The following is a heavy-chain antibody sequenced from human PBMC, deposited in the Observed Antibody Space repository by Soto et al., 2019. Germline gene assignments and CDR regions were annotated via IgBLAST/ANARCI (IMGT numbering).Heavy chain of an antibody. CDR1: GFTFTSHG. J-gene: IGHJ5*02. D-gene: IGHD2-2*01. V-gene: IGHV3-30*18. CDR2: ISYAGSNK. Sequence: QVHLVESGGGVVKPGRSLRLSCVASGFTFTSHGMHWVRQAPGKGLEWVAVISYAGSNKYYADSVKGRFTISRDNSKNTLYLQMNSLRAEDTAVYYCAKDNCISTSCYRLYNWFDPWGQGTLVTVSS. CDR3: AKDNCISTSCYRLYNWFDP.